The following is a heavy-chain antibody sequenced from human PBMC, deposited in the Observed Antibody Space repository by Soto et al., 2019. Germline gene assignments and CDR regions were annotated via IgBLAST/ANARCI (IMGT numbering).Heavy chain of an antibody. D-gene: IGHD6-6*01. CDR2: LNPSGTFA. CDR1: QFSFSNYF. J-gene: IGHJ6*02. Sequence: EGSLRLSCLASQFSFSNYFMYWVRQAPGQGLEWVSALNPSGTFAYYADSVKCRFTISRDNSKNTVYLEMNSLRGEDTAVYFCARLAVRLSYSGIELWGQGATVAVSS. CDR3: ARLAVRLSYSGIEL. V-gene: IGHV3-23*01.